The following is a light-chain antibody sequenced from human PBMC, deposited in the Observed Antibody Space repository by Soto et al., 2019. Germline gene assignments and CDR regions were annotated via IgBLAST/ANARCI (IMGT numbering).Light chain of an antibody. CDR3: QQYDSYPET. Sequence: DIQMTQSPSTLSASVGDRVAITWRASQSISSWLAWYQQKPGKAPKLLIYKASSLEGGVPSRFSGSGSGTEFTLTISSLQPDDFATYYCQQYDSYPETFGQGTKVDIK. V-gene: IGKV1-5*03. CDR1: QSISSW. J-gene: IGKJ1*01. CDR2: KAS.